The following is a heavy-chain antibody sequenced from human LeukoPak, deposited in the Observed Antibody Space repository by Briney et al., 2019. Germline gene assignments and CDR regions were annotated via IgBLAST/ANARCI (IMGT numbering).Heavy chain of an antibody. CDR2: INPSGGGT. CDR3: ARGNPTNYGAYLYYFDY. V-gene: IGHV1-46*01. D-gene: IGHD4-17*01. Sequence: GASVEISCKSSGYAFTTYYMHWVRQAPGQGLEWMGIINPSGGGTNYAQEFQGRVTMTRDTSTSTVDMDLNNLRSDDTAVYYCARGNPTNYGAYLYYFDYWGQGTLVTVSS. CDR1: GYAFTTYY. J-gene: IGHJ4*02.